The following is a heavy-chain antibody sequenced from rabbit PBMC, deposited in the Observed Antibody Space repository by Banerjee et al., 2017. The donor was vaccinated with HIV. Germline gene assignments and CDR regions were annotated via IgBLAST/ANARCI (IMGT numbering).Heavy chain of an antibody. J-gene: IGHJ4*01. CDR2: IYVGKGIT. CDR1: GFTINNYH. Sequence: QLKETGGGLVQPGGSLTLSCKASGFTINNYHMGWVRQAPGKGLEWIGDIYVGKGITDYATWVNGRFTISSDNAQNTVDLQMNSLTAADTATYFCVRDPRYKSGWGGDLDLWGPGTLVTVS. D-gene: IGHD4-1*01. CDR3: VRDPRYKSGWGGDLDL. V-gene: IGHV1S7*01.